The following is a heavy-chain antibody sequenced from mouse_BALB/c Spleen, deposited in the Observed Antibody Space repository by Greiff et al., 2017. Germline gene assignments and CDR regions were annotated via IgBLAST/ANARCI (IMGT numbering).Heavy chain of an antibody. Sequence: VQLKESGPGLVKPSQSLSLTCTVTGYSITSDYAWNWIRQFPGNKLEWMGYISYSGSTSYNPSLKSRISITRDTSKNQFFLQLNSVTTEDTATYYCALWFPDAMDYWGQGTSVTVSS. CDR3: ALWFPDAMDY. J-gene: IGHJ4*01. CDR2: ISYSGST. D-gene: IGHD2-2*01. V-gene: IGHV3-2*02. CDR1: GYSITSDYA.